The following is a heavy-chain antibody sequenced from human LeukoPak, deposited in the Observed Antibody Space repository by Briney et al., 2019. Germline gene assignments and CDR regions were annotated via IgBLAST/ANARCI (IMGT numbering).Heavy chain of an antibody. Sequence: GGSLRLSCAASGFTFSSYGMHWVRQAPGKGLEWVAFIRYDGSNKYYADSVKGRFTISRDNSKNTLNLQMNSLRAEDTAVYYCAKDPTHYRVWDYYETIGLSYWGQGTLVTVSS. J-gene: IGHJ4*02. CDR3: AKDPTHYRVWDYYETIGLSY. D-gene: IGHD3-22*01. CDR2: IRYDGSNK. CDR1: GFTFSSYG. V-gene: IGHV3-30*02.